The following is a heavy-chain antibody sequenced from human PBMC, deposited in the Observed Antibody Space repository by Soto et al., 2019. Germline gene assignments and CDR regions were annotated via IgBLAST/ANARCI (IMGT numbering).Heavy chain of an antibody. J-gene: IGHJ5*01. Sequence: QVQLQESGPGLVKPSGTLSLTCDVSGGPITSSNWWTWVRQSPEKGLEWIGEIYHSGSTKYNPSLMSRVTISVDNSKRQFSLTINSVTAADTAVYYCASRPSGLGAALASWGQGTLVTVSS. CDR3: ASRPSGLGAALAS. CDR1: GGPITSSNW. CDR2: IYHSGST. D-gene: IGHD6-13*01. V-gene: IGHV4-4*02.